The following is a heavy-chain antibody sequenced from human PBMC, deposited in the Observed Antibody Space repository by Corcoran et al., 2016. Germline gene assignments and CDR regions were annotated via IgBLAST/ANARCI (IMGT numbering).Heavy chain of an antibody. D-gene: IGHD2-2*01. Sequence: QVHLQQSGPGLVKPSQTLSLTCAISGDSVSSNSAAWNWIRQSPSRGLEWLGRTYYRSKWYNEYAVSVKSRITINPDTSKNQFSLQLNSVTPEDTAGYSCERGRSCSSTRCHPWGPGHNWFDPWGQGTLVTVSS. CDR1: GDSVSSNSAA. CDR3: ERGRSCSSTRCHPWGPGHNWFDP. CDR2: TYYRSKWYN. J-gene: IGHJ5*02. V-gene: IGHV6-1*01.